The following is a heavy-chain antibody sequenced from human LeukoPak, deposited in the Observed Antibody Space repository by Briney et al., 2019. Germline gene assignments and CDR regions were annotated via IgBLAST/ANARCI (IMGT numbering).Heavy chain of an antibody. V-gene: IGHV1-46*01. CDR1: GYTFTGYY. J-gene: IGHJ4*02. Sequence: ASVKVSCKASGYTFTGYYIHWVRQAPGQGLEWMGIINPSGGSTSYAQKFQGRVTMTRDTSTSTVYMELSSLRSEDTAVYYCARGGSSLPGDYWGQGTLVTVSS. D-gene: IGHD1-26*01. CDR2: INPSGGST. CDR3: ARGGSSLPGDY.